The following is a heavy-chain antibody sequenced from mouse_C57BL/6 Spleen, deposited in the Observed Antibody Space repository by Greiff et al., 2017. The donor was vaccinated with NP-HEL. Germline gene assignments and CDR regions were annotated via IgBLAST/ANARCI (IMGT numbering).Heavy chain of an antibody. V-gene: IGHV14-4*01. CDR3: TTGYGSSTWFAY. CDR2: IDPENGDT. D-gene: IGHD1-1*01. Sequence: EVKVVESGAELMRPGASVKLSCTASGFNIKDDYMHWVKQRPEQGLEWIGWIDPENGDTEYASKFQGKATMTADTSSNTAYLQLSSLTSEDTAVYYCTTGYGSSTWFAYWGQGTLVTVSA. CDR1: GFNIKDDY. J-gene: IGHJ3*01.